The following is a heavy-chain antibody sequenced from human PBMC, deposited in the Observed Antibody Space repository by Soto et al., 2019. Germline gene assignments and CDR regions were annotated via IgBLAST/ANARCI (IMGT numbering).Heavy chain of an antibody. Sequence: ASVKVSCKASGFRFSDYGFNWLRQAPGQGLDWMGWISAFNGNTETAQGLQDRVTMTTDSSTTTAHMDLTNLTTDDTAIYYCARSYYLADAFDVWGQGTMVTVSS. V-gene: IGHV1-18*01. J-gene: IGHJ3*01. CDR1: GFRFSDYG. CDR2: ISAFNGNT. CDR3: ARSYYLADAFDV. D-gene: IGHD3-16*01.